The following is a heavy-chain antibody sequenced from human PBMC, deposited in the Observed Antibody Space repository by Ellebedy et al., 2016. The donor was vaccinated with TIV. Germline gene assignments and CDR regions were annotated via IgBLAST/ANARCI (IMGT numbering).Heavy chain of an antibody. D-gene: IGHD3-10*01. J-gene: IGHJ4*02. CDR3: ARDPTMAEYFDY. CDR2: ISAYNGNT. V-gene: IGHV1-18*01. CDR1: GYIFTNYA. Sequence: ASVKVSCKASGYIFTNYAMHWVRQAPGQRLEWMGWISAYNGNTNYAQKLQGRVTMTTDTSTSTAYMELRSLRSDDTAVYYCARDPTMAEYFDYWGQGTLVTVSS.